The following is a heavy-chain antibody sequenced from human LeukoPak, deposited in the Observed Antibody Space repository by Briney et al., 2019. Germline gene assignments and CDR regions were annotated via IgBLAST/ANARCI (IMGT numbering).Heavy chain of an antibody. CDR3: VRDGDTSGYTN. J-gene: IGHJ4*02. D-gene: IGHD3-22*01. CDR1: GFTFSSYW. V-gene: IGHV3-7*01. Sequence: GGSLRLSCAASGFTFSSYWMHWVRQAPGKGLEWVANIKQDGSEKYYVDSVKGRFTISRDNAKNSLYLQMNSLRAEDTAVYSCVRDGDTSGYTNWGQGTLVTVSS. CDR2: IKQDGSEK.